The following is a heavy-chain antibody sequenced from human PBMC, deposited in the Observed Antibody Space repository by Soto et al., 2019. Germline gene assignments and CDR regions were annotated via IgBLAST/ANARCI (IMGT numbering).Heavy chain of an antibody. CDR2: ISYDGSNK. Sequence: GGSLRLSCAASGFTFSSYAMHWVRQAPGKGLEWVAVISYDGSNKYYADSVKGRFTISRDNSKNTLYLQMNSLRAEDTAVYYCARDPDYDFWSGYYTSPKLDVWGQGTTVTVSS. CDR3: ARDPDYDFWSGYYTSPKLDV. V-gene: IGHV3-30-3*01. J-gene: IGHJ6*02. D-gene: IGHD3-3*01. CDR1: GFTFSSYA.